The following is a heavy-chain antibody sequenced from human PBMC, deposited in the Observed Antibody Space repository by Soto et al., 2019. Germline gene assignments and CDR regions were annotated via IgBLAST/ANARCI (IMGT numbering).Heavy chain of an antibody. CDR2: ISYGDGTNK. CDR3: ARSIAVAGTPEFDY. CDR1: GFTFSSFT. V-gene: IGHV3-30-3*01. J-gene: IGHJ4*02. D-gene: IGHD6-19*01. Sequence: QVQLVQSGGGVVQPGRSLRLSCAASGFTFSSFTMHWVRQAPGKGLEWVALISYGDGTNKYYADSVKGRFTISRDNPKNTLYLQMNSLRPEDTAVYYCARSIAVAGTPEFDYWGQGTLVTVSS.